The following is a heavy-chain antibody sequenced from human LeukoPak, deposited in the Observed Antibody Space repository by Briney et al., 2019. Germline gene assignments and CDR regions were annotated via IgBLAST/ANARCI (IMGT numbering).Heavy chain of an antibody. CDR1: GYSFSTYL. CDR2: IDPSDFYT. J-gene: IGHJ3*02. CDR3: ASSIAAAGIGQNTFDI. V-gene: IGHV5-10-1*01. Sequence: PGESLKISCKGSGYSFSTYLISWVRQMPVKGLEWMGKIDPSDFYTDYSPSFQGHVTISADTSISTAFLQWSSLKTSDTAIYYCASSIAAAGIGQNTFDIWGQGTVVAVSS. D-gene: IGHD6-13*01.